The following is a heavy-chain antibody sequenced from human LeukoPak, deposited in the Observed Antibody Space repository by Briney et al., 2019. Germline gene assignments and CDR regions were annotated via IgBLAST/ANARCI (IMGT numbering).Heavy chain of an antibody. CDR2: ISWDGGST. CDR1: GFTFDDYT. V-gene: IGHV3-43*01. Sequence: GGSLRLSCAASGFTFDDYTMHWVRQAPGKGLEWVSLISWDGGSTYYADSVKGRFTISRDNSKNSLYLQMNSLRTEDTALYYCAKDIGGGDSHPYWGQGTLVTVSS. D-gene: IGHD2-21*02. J-gene: IGHJ4*02. CDR3: AKDIGGGDSHPY.